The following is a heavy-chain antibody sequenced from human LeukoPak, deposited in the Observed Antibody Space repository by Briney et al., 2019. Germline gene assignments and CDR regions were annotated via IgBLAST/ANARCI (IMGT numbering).Heavy chain of an antibody. CDR2: IYPGDSDT. CDR1: GYSFTSYW. CDR3: ARHLWSRDTAMAETTNEIDY. J-gene: IGHJ4*02. Sequence: GESLKISCKGSGYSFTSYWIGWVRQMPGKRLEWMGIIYPGDSDTRYSPSFQGQVTISADNTISTAYLQWSSLKASDTAMYYSARHLWSRDTAMAETTNEIDYWGQGTLVTVSS. V-gene: IGHV5-51*01. D-gene: IGHD5-18*01.